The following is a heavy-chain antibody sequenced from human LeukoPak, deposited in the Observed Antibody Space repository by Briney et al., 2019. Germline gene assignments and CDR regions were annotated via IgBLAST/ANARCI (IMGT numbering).Heavy chain of an antibody. CDR2: IYYSGST. J-gene: IGHJ5*02. Sequence: SSETLSLTCTVSGGSISSSSYYWGWIRQPPGKGLEWIGSIYYSGSTYYNPSLKSRVTISVDTSKNQFSLKLSSVTAADTAVYYCARSSGGWLDPWGQGTLVTVS. D-gene: IGHD3-10*01. CDR3: ARSSGGWLDP. CDR1: GGSISSSSYY. V-gene: IGHV4-39*01.